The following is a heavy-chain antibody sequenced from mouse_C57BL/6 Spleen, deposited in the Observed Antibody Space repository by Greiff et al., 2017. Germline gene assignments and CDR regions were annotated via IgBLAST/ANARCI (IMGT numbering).Heavy chain of an antibody. CDR1: GYSITSGYY. Sequence: DVQLQESGPGLVKPSQSLSLTCSVTGYSITSGYYWNWIRQFPGNKLEWMGYISYDGSNNYNPSLKNRISITRDTSKNQFFLKLNSVTTEDTATYYCARAFYDGYLYFDYWGQGTTLTVSS. J-gene: IGHJ2*01. V-gene: IGHV3-6*01. D-gene: IGHD2-3*01. CDR3: ARAFYDGYLYFDY. CDR2: ISYDGSN.